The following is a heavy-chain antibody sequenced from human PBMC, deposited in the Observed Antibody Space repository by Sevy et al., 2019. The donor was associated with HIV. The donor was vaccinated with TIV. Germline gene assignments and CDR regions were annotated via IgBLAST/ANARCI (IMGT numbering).Heavy chain of an antibody. CDR2: ISYDGNYK. CDR3: ARVAVEYCTNDCYHRFDH. Sequence: GGSLRLSCVASGFTFPIYSVLWVRQAPGKGLEWLTLISYDGNYKYYADSVKGRFTISRDNSNNILYLQMGSLRVEDTALYFCARVAVEYCTNDCYHRFDHWGLGTLVTVSS. J-gene: IGHJ4*02. V-gene: IGHV3-30*04. CDR1: GFTFPIYS. D-gene: IGHD2-8*01.